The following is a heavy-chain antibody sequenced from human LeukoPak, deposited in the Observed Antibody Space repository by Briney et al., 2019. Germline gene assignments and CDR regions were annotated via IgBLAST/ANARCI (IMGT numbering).Heavy chain of an antibody. V-gene: IGHV1-2*02. J-gene: IGHJ3*02. CDR1: GYTFTGYY. Sequence: GASVKVSCKASGYTFTGYYMHWVRQAPGQGLEWMGWINPNSGGTNYAQKFQGRVTMTRDTSISTAYMELSRPRSDDTAVYYCARVISGYVLSFDIWGQGTMVTVSS. D-gene: IGHD5-12*01. CDR2: INPNSGGT. CDR3: ARVISGYVLSFDI.